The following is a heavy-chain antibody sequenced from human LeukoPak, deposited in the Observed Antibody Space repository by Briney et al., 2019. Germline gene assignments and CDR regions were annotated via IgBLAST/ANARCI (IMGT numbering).Heavy chain of an antibody. Sequence: GESLKISCKGSGHSFTSYWIGWVRRMPGKGLEWMGIIYPGDSDTRYSPSFQGQVTISADRSISTAYLQWSSLRASDTAVYYCARSADSSASYYFDYWGQGTLVTVSS. CDR3: ARSADSSASYYFDY. CDR1: GHSFTSYW. CDR2: IYPGDSDT. D-gene: IGHD3-22*01. V-gene: IGHV5-51*01. J-gene: IGHJ4*02.